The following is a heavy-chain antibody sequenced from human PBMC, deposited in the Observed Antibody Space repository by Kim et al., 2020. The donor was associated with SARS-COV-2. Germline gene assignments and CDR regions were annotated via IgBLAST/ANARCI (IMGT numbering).Heavy chain of an antibody. V-gene: IGHV3-64D*06. J-gene: IGHJ4*02. CDR3: VARRGTVGIDY. CDR1: GFTFSDSA. Sequence: GGSLRLSCSASGFTFSDSAMHWVRQAPGKGLEYVSAISGNADSTYYADSVKGRFTISRDNSKNTVYLQMSSLRAEDTAVYYCVARRGTVGIDYWGQGTLVTVSS. CDR2: ISGNADST. D-gene: IGHD4-17*01.